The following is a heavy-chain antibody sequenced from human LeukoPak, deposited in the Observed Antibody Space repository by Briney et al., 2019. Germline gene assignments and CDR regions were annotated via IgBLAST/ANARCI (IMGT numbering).Heavy chain of an antibody. CDR3: ARDYSSSWDTGGFDY. J-gene: IGHJ4*02. D-gene: IGHD6-13*01. CDR2: INSDGSST. Sequence: GGSLRLSCAASGFTFSSYWMHWVRQAPGKGLVWVSRINSDGSSTSYADSVKGRFTISRDNAKNTPYLQMNSLRAEDTAVYYCARDYSSSWDTGGFDYWGQGTLVTVSS. CDR1: GFTFSSYW. V-gene: IGHV3-74*01.